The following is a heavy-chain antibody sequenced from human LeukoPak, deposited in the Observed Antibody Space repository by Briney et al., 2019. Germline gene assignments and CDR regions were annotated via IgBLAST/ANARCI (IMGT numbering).Heavy chain of an antibody. CDR3: TGVVPSFYYMDD. D-gene: IGHD2-15*01. J-gene: IGHJ6*03. Sequence: SETLSLTCTVSGGSISSYYWSWLRQPPGKGLEWIGYIYTSGSTNYNPSLKSRVTISVDTSKNQFSLNLSSVTAADTALYYCTGVVPSFYYMDDWGKGTMVTVSS. V-gene: IGHV4-4*09. CDR2: IYTSGST. CDR1: GGSISSYY.